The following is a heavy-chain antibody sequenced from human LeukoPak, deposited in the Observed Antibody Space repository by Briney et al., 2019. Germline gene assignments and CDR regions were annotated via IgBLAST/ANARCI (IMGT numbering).Heavy chain of an antibody. V-gene: IGHV3-7*03. D-gene: IGHD1-26*01. Sequence: PGGSLRLSCTASGFTFITSWMSWLRQAPGKGLEWVAHIKPDGSEKYYVDSVKGRFTISRDNVKNSLYLQMNSLRVEDTALYFCATYSGVHHKTFDDWGQGTLVTVSS. J-gene: IGHJ4*02. CDR3: ATYSGVHHKTFDD. CDR1: GFTFITSW. CDR2: IKPDGSEK.